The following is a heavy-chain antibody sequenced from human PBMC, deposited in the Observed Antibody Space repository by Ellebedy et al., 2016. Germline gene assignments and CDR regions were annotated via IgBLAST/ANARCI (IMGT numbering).Heavy chain of an antibody. V-gene: IGHV1-18*04. CDR3: ARDGSGYDYKSGVNDY. J-gene: IGHJ4*02. CDR2: ISAYNGNT. Sequence: ASVKVSCKASGYTFTSYGISWVRQAPGQGLEWMGWISAYNGNTNYAQKLQGRVTMTTDTSTSTAYMELRSLRSDDTAVYYCARDGSGYDYKSGVNDYWGQGTLVTVSS. CDR1: GYTFTSYG. D-gene: IGHD5-12*01.